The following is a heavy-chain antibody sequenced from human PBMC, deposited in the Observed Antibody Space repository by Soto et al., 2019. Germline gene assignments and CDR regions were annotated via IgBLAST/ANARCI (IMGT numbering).Heavy chain of an antibody. CDR1: GYSFTTYW. CDR2: INPGDSDT. J-gene: IGHJ4*02. V-gene: IGHV5-51*01. CDR3: ARRDSSGFPDY. D-gene: IGHD3-22*01. Sequence: GESLKISCKGSGYSFTTYWIGWVRQMPGKGLEWMAIINPGDSDTRYSPSSQGQVTISADKSISTAYLQWSSLKASDNAMYYCARRDSSGFPDYWGQGTLVTVSS.